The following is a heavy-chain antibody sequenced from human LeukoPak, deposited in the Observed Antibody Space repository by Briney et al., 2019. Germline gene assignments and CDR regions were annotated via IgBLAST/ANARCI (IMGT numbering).Heavy chain of an antibody. CDR1: GYTFTGYY. CDR2: INPNSGGT. V-gene: IGHV1-2*02. D-gene: IGHD3-16*01. J-gene: IGHJ6*03. Sequence: VASVKVSCKASGYTFTGYYMHWVRQAPGQGLEWMGWINPNSGGTNYAQKFQGRVTMTRDTSISTAYMEMSRMRSDDTAAYYCARGPSQIMENYMDVWGKGTTVTVSS. CDR3: ARGPSQIMENYMDV.